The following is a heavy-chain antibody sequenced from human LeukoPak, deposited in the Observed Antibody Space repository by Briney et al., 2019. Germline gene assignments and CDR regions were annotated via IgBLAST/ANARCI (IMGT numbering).Heavy chain of an antibody. CDR3: ARLGPMLRGGAPFDY. J-gene: IGHJ4*02. V-gene: IGHV5-51*01. CDR2: IYPGDSET. D-gene: IGHD3-10*01. Sequence: GESLKSSCKGAGYSFNSSWIGWVRQMPGKGLEWMGIIYPGDSETRYSPSFQGQVTISADKSISAAYLQWSSLKAADTAMYYCARLGPMLRGGAPFDYWGQGTLVTVSS. CDR1: GYSFNSSW.